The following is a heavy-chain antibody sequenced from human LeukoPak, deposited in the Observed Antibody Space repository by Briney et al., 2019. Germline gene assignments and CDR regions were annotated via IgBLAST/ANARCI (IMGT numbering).Heavy chain of an antibody. CDR3: ARGEPQVGALGQH. Sequence: GGSLRLSCAASGFTFDNSWIHWVRQGPGRGLVWVSRISPDGITTYYADSVKGRFTISRDNSKNTLYLQLNSLRAEDTAVYYCARGEPQVGALGQHWGQGTLVTVSS. D-gene: IGHD1-26*01. J-gene: IGHJ1*01. CDR1: GFTFDNSW. CDR2: ISPDGITT. V-gene: IGHV3-74*01.